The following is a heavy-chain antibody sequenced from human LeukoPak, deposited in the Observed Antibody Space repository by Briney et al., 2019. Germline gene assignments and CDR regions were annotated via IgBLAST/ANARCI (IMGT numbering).Heavy chain of an antibody. Sequence: GAPVKVSCKASGYTFTSYGISWVRQAPGQGLEWMGWINPNSGGTNYAQKFQGRVTMTRDTSISTAYMELSRLRSDDTAVYYCARELTTMVRGVILYLAYWGQGTLVTVSS. J-gene: IGHJ4*02. CDR1: GYTFTSYG. V-gene: IGHV1-2*02. CDR2: INPNSGGT. D-gene: IGHD3-10*01. CDR3: ARELTTMVRGVILYLAY.